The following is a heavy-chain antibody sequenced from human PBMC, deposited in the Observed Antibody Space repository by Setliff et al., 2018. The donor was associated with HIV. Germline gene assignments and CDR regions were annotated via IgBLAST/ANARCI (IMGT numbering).Heavy chain of an antibody. CDR2: IYHSGSA. CDR3: ASSRSLFGEEYFHH. Sequence: SQTLSLTCNVSGGSISGSSYYWGWIRQPPGKGLEWIGSIYHSGSASHNPSLKSRITISVDTSKNQFSLKLRSVTAADTAVYYCASSRSLFGEEYFHHWGQGTLVTVSS. V-gene: IGHV4-39*01. D-gene: IGHD3-10*02. CDR1: GGSISGSSYY. J-gene: IGHJ1*01.